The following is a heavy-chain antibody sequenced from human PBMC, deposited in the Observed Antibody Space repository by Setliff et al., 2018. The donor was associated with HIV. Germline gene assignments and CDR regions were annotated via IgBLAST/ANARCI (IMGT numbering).Heavy chain of an antibody. CDR2: ISMSSHTSV. CDR1: GFTFGDYA. D-gene: IGHD1-26*01. J-gene: IGHJ4*01. Sequence: HPGGSLRLSCTASGFTFGDYAMSWVRQAPGKGLEWVSYISMSSHTSVIYSDSVKGRFTISRDNAGNSFYLQMNSLRVDDTAVYFCARDKWASGFDFWGHGTLVTVSS. V-gene: IGHV3-48*01. CDR3: ARDKWASGFDF.